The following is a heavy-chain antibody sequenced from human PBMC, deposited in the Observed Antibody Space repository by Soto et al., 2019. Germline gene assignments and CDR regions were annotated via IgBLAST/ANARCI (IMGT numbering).Heavy chain of an antibody. Sequence: ASVKVSCKASGYTFTGYYMHWVRQAPGQGLEWMGWINPNSGGTNYAQKFQGWVTMTRDTSISTAYMELSRLRSDDTAVYYCARAGLVRDTMVRGVIDYMDVWGKGTTVTVSS. V-gene: IGHV1-2*04. D-gene: IGHD3-10*01. CDR2: INPNSGGT. CDR1: GYTFTGYY. J-gene: IGHJ6*03. CDR3: ARAGLVRDTMVRGVIDYMDV.